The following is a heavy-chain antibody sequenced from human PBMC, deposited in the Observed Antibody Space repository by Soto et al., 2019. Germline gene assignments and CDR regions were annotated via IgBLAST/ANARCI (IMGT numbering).Heavy chain of an antibody. J-gene: IGHJ4*02. Sequence: FHSYSGSAGTPSTGCNHLCRILQPPGKGLEWIGYIYHSRSKYYNPSLKSRVTISAERSKNKFSLKLSSVTAADTAVYYCDSLRYFDWLLNFSGQGTMV. V-gene: IGHV4-30-2*01. CDR1: AGTPSTGCNH. D-gene: IGHD3-9*01. CDR3: DSLRYFDWLLNF. CDR2: IYHSRSK.